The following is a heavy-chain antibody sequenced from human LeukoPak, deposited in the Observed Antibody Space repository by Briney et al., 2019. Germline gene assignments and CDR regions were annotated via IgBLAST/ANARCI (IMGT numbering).Heavy chain of an antibody. D-gene: IGHD4-17*01. V-gene: IGHV4-39*01. CDR2: IYYSGST. Sequence: SETLSLTCTVSGGSISSSSYYWGWIRQPPGKGLEWIGSIYYSGSTYYNPSLKSRVTISVDTSKNQFSLKLSSVTAADTAVYYCARQINGYYDDYGTWGQGTLVTVSS. CDR3: ARQINGYYDDYGT. J-gene: IGHJ4*02. CDR1: GGSISSSSYY.